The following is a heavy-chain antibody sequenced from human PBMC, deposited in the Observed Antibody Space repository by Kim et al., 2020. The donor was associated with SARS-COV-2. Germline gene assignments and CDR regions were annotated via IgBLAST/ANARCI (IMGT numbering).Heavy chain of an antibody. J-gene: IGHJ1*01. CDR1: GFTFSNSW. CDR2: IKSEASSTTT. D-gene: IGHD3-16*01. V-gene: IGHV3-15*01. Sequence: GGSLRLSCAASGFTFSNSWMHWVRQAPGKGLEWVSRIKSEASSTTTDYSATGRGSITSERDKTKQTLHMKRNSVEDTDTSFYVCTQTSGITYVFYYFQ. CDR3: TQTSGITYVFYYFQ.